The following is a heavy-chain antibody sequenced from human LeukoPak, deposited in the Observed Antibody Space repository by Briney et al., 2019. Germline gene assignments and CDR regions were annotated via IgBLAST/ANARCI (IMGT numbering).Heavy chain of an antibody. D-gene: IGHD6-19*01. CDR2: ISGSGGST. J-gene: IGHJ4*02. CDR3: AKETYSSGWYPYSDY. V-gene: IGHV3-23*01. Sequence: GGSLRLSCVASGFIFSSYAMSWVRQAPGKGLEWVSGISGSGGSTYYADSVKGRFTISRDNSKNTLFLQMNSLRAEDTAVYYCAKETYSSGWYPYSDYWGQGTLVTVSS. CDR1: GFIFSSYA.